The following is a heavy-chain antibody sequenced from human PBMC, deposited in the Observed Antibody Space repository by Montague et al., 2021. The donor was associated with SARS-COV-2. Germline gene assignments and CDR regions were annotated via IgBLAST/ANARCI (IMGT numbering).Heavy chain of an antibody. Sequence: TLSLTCTVSGGSISSGSYYWSWIRQPAGKGLEWIGRIYTSGSTNYNPSLKSRVTISADTSKNQFSLKLSSMTAADTAVYYCAREVGRYYDWRSDSWGQGTLVTVSS. J-gene: IGHJ4*02. CDR1: GGSISSGSYY. CDR3: AREVGRYYDWRSDS. V-gene: IGHV4-61*02. CDR2: IYTSGST. D-gene: IGHD1-26*01.